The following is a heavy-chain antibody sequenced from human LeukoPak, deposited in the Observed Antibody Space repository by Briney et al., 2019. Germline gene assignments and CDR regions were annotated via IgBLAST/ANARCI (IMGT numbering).Heavy chain of an antibody. CDR3: AKGHYYDSGSLDY. Sequence: GGSLRLSCAASGFTFSSYGMSWVRQAPGKGLEWVSAIGGRDGSTYYADSVKGRFTISRDNSKNTLYVQMNSLRAEDTAVYYCAKGHYYDSGSLDYWGQGTLVTVSS. CDR2: IGGRDGST. V-gene: IGHV3-23*01. J-gene: IGHJ4*02. D-gene: IGHD3-10*01. CDR1: GFTFSSYG.